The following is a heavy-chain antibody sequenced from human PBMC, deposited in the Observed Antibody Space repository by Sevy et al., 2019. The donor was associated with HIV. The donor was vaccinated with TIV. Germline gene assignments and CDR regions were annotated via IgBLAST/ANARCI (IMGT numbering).Heavy chain of an antibody. V-gene: IGHV1-2*02. CDR1: GYTFTDYF. CDR3: ARTTYYYGTLGPQGFDI. Sequence: ASVKVSCKASGYTFTDYFMHWVRQAPGQGLEWMGWINPNSGGTNYAQTFLGRVTMTRDTSISTAYMELNRLISDDTAVYYCARTTYYYGTLGPQGFDIWGQGTIVTVSS. CDR2: INPNSGGT. J-gene: IGHJ3*02. D-gene: IGHD3-10*01.